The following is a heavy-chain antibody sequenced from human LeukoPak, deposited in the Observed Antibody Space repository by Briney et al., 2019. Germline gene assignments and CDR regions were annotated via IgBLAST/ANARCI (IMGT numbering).Heavy chain of an antibody. CDR3: VKGLRWELPLSD. D-gene: IGHD1-26*01. CDR1: GFTFSDYY. J-gene: IGHJ4*02. CDR2: ISDSGVST. Sequence: GGSLRLSCAASGFTFSDYYMSWIRQAPGKGLEWVSAISDSGVSTYYADSVKGRFTISRDKSKNTLYLQMNSLRAEDTAVYYCVKGLRWELPLSDWGQGTLVTVSS. V-gene: IGHV3-23*01.